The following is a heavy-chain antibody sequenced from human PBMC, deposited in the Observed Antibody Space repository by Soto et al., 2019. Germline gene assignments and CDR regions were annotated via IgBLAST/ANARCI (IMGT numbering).Heavy chain of an antibody. D-gene: IGHD2-15*01. CDR1: GYTLTELS. CDR3: ATGKLHPFYYYGMDV. V-gene: IGHV1-24*01. J-gene: IGHJ6*02. CDR2: FDPEDGET. Sequence: GASVKVSCKVSGYTLTELSMHCVRQAPGKGLEWMGGFDPEDGETIYAQKFQGRVTMTEDTSTDTAYMELSSLRSEDTAVYYCATGKLHPFYYYGMDVWGQGTTVTVSS.